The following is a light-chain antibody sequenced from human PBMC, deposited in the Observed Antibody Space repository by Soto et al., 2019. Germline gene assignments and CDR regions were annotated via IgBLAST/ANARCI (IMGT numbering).Light chain of an antibody. CDR3: QQYNNWPRT. CDR2: GAS. V-gene: IGKV3-15*01. CDR1: QNVRSN. Sequence: EIEMTQSPATLSVSSGESVTLSCRASQNVRSNLAWYQQKPGHPPRLLIYGASTRATGVPARFSGSGSGTEFSLFIGGLQSEDFALYYCQQYNNWPRTFGQGTKVEIK. J-gene: IGKJ1*01.